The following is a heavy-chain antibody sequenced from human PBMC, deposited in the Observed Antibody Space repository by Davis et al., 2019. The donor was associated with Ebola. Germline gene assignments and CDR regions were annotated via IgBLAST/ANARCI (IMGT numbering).Heavy chain of an antibody. J-gene: IGHJ4*02. CDR1: GGSIISSSSY. Sequence: SETLSLTCTVSGGSIISSSSYWGWIRQPPRKGLEWIGYIYHSGSTYYNPSLKSRVTISVDRSKNQFSLKLSSVTAADTAVYYCARWDYGGNLFDYWGQGTLVTVSS. V-gene: IGHV4-39*07. CDR3: ARWDYGGNLFDY. CDR2: IYHSGST. D-gene: IGHD4-23*01.